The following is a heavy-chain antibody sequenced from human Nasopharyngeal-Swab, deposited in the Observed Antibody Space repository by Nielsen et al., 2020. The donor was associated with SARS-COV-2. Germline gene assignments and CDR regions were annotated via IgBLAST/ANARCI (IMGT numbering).Heavy chain of an antibody. J-gene: IGHJ6*02. CDR2: IRSKAYGGTT. Sequence: GESLKISCTASGFTFGDYAMSWFRQAPGKGLEWVGFIRSKAYGGTTEYAASVKGRFTISRDDSKCIAYLQMNSLKTEDTAVYYCTRDLIKSYYGETNYGTDVWGQGTTVTVSS. CDR3: TRDLIKSYYGETNYGTDV. CDR1: GFTFGDYA. D-gene: IGHD4-17*01. V-gene: IGHV3-49*03.